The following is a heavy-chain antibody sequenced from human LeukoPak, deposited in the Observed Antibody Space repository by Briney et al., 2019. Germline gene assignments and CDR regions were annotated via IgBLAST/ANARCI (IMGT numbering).Heavy chain of an antibody. J-gene: IGHJ4*02. V-gene: IGHV3-23*01. CDR3: ATSMVRGVISGPLYPS. CDR2: ISGSGGST. D-gene: IGHD3-10*01. CDR1: GFTFSNCA. Sequence: GGSLRLSCAASGFTFSNCAMSWVRQAPGKGLEWVSAISGSGGSTYYADSVKGRFTISRDNSKNTLYLQMNSLRAEDTAVYYCATSMVRGVISGPLYPSWGQGTLVTVSS.